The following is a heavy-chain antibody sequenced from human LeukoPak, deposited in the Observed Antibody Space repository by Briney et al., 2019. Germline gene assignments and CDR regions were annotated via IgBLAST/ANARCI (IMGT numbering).Heavy chain of an antibody. CDR2: ISGSGETT. D-gene: IGHD2-2*01. V-gene: IGHV3-23*01. CDR1: GFTFSSYA. J-gene: IGHJ4*02. CDR3: AKATSSTTWGIFDY. Sequence: GGSLRLSCAASGFTFSSYAVSWVRQAPGRGLECISSISGSGETTYYADSVKGRFTSSRDNSKKTVYLQLSSLRAEDTAVYYCAKATSSTTWGIFDYWGQGTLVTVSS.